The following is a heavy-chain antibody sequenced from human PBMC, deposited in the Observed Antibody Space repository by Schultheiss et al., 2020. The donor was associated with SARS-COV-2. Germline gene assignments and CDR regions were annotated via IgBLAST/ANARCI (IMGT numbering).Heavy chain of an antibody. Sequence: GESLKISCAASGFTFSSYAMSWVRQAPGKGLEWVSAISGGGGSTHYADSVKGRFTISRDSSKNTLYLQMNSPRAEDTAVYYCAKGGYCSGGSCYDYYGMDVWGQGTTVTVAS. CDR2: ISGGGGST. D-gene: IGHD2-15*01. V-gene: IGHV3-23*01. J-gene: IGHJ6*02. CDR3: AKGGYCSGGSCYDYYGMDV. CDR1: GFTFSSYA.